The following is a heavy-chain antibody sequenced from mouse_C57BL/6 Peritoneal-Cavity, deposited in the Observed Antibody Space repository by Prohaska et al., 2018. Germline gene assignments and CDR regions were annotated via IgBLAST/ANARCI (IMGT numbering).Heavy chain of an antibody. J-gene: IGHJ3*01. CDR2: IDPNSGGT. CDR1: GSTFTSYW. CDR3: ARPIYDGYPAWFAY. V-gene: IGHV1-72*01. Sequence: HGAELVKPGASVKLSCKASGSTFTSYWMHWVKQRPGRGLEWIGRIDPNSGGTKYNEKFKSKATLTVDKPSSTAYMQLSSLTSEDSAVYYCARPIYDGYPAWFAYWGQGTLVTVSA. D-gene: IGHD2-3*01.